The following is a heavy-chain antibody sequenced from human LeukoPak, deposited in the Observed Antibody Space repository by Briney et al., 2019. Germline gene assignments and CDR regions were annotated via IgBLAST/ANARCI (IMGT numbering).Heavy chain of an antibody. CDR1: GDSISSYY. V-gene: IGHV4-59*08. J-gene: IGHJ4*02. Sequence: TSETLSLTCTVSGDSISSYYWSWIRQPPGKGLEWIGDIYYSGSTNYNPSLKSRVTISVDTSKNQFSLRLSSVTAADTAVYYSARLASGSYGPLTPFDYWGQGTLVTVSS. D-gene: IGHD1-26*01. CDR3: ARLASGSYGPLTPFDY. CDR2: IYYSGST.